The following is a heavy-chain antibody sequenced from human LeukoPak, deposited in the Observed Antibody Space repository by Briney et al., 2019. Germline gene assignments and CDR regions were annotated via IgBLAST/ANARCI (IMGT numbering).Heavy chain of an antibody. Sequence: SETLSLTCTVSGGSISSYYWSWIRQPPGKGLEWIGYIYTSGSTNYNPSLKSRVAISVDTSKNQFSLKLSSVTAADTAVYYCARQGYCSSTSCYMGGAYNWFDPWGQGTLVTVSS. J-gene: IGHJ5*02. CDR2: IYTSGST. CDR3: ARQGYCSSTSCYMGGAYNWFDP. CDR1: GGSISSYY. D-gene: IGHD2-2*02. V-gene: IGHV4-4*09.